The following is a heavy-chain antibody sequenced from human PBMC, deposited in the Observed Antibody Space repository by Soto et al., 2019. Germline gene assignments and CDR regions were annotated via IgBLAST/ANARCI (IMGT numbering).Heavy chain of an antibody. CDR3: ARDRAPTVLTPPLVDT. CDR2: IIPIFGTT. J-gene: IGHJ4*02. CDR1: GGTFSRYA. Sequence: SVKVSCKASGGTFSRYAITWVRQAPGQGLEWMGEIIPIFGTTNYAQKFQGRVTITADEYTSTAFMELSSLRSDDTAVYYCARDRAPTVLTPPLVDTWGQGTLVTVSS. V-gene: IGHV1-69*13. D-gene: IGHD4-17*01.